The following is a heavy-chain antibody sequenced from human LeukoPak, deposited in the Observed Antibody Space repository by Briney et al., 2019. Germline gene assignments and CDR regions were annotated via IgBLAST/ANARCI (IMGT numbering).Heavy chain of an antibody. Sequence: SETLSLTRAVYGGSRGNYYWTWVRQPPGKGLEWIGEINHSGVIKYNPSLKSRVTMSADTSKSQFSLMLSSVTAADTAVYYCARDQDDSGNWNVGRQTYWGQGTLVSVSS. CDR3: ARDQDDSGNWNVGRQTY. CDR1: GGSRGNYY. CDR2: INHSGVI. V-gene: IGHV4-34*01. J-gene: IGHJ4*02. D-gene: IGHD1-1*01.